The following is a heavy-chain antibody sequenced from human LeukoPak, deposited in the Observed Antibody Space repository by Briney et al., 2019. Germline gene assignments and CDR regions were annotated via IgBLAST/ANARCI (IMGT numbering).Heavy chain of an antibody. CDR1: GFTFSHYG. CDR3: AKDAQRGFDYSNSLQN. V-gene: IGHV3-33*06. Sequence: GGSLRLSCAASGFTFSHYGMHWVRQTPGAGLEWVAVIWSDGSDKYYAKSVKGRFTISRDNSKNSLFLQMNSLRAEDTTVYYCAKDAQRGFDYSNSLQNWGQGILVTVSS. D-gene: IGHD4-11*01. CDR2: IWSDGSDK. J-gene: IGHJ1*01.